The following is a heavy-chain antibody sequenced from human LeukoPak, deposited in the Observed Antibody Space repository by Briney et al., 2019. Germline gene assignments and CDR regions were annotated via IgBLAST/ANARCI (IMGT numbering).Heavy chain of an antibody. V-gene: IGHV3-23*01. Sequence: GGSLRLSCAASGFTFRDYAMTWVRQAPGKGPEWVSTFSAGGNRTYYADSVKGRFIITRDNSKNTLYLQMNSLRAEDTAVYYCAKARIAAAGKSLFDYWGQGTLVTVSS. J-gene: IGHJ4*02. CDR3: AKARIAAAGKSLFDY. CDR1: GFTFRDYA. CDR2: FSAGGNRT. D-gene: IGHD6-13*01.